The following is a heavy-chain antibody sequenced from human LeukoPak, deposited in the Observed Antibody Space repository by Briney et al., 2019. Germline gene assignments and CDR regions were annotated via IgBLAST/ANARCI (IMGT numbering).Heavy chain of an antibody. CDR3: AREGGGGAYFDS. Sequence: SETLSLTCTVSGGSINSYFWNWIRQPPGKGLEWIGYISYSGSTNHNPSLKSRVTISVDMSQNQFSLKLSSVTAADTAVYYCAREGGGGAYFDSWGQGSLVTVSS. CDR1: GGSINSYF. D-gene: IGHD3-16*01. V-gene: IGHV4-59*01. CDR2: ISYSGST. J-gene: IGHJ4*02.